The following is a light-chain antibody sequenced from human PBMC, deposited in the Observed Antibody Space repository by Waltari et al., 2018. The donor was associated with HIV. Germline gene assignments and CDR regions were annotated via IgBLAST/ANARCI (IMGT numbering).Light chain of an antibody. CDR2: KAS. Sequence: DIQMTQSPSALSASVGDRITITCRASQSISTWLAWHQQKPGKAPKILVYKASSLESGVPPRFSGSGSGTEFTLTINNLQPDDFATYYCQQYNTSSPWTFGQGTKVDI. CDR1: QSISTW. V-gene: IGKV1-5*03. CDR3: QQYNTSSPWT. J-gene: IGKJ1*01.